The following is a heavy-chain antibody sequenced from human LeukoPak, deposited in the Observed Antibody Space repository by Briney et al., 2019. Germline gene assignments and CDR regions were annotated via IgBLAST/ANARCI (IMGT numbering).Heavy chain of an antibody. D-gene: IGHD1-26*01. CDR1: GGSISSYY. V-gene: IGHV4-59*01. Sequence: SETLSLTCTVSGGSISSYYWSWIRQPPGKGLEWIGYIYYSGSTNYNPSLKSRVTISVDTSKNQFSLKLSSVTAADTAVYYCARKRGLGYSGSYPSAGWFDPWGQGTPVTVSS. CDR3: ARKRGLGYSGSYPSAGWFDP. CDR2: IYYSGST. J-gene: IGHJ5*02.